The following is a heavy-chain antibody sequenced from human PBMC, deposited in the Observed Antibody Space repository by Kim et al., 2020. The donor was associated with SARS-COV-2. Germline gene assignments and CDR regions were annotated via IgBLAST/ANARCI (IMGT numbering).Heavy chain of an antibody. Sequence: GGSLRLSCAASGFIFSSYWMTWVRQAPGKGLEWVANIKHDGSEKSYVDSVKGRFTISRDNAKNSLYLQMNTLRAEDTAVYYCTRIGVRYGYYFDSWGQGTLVTVSS. J-gene: IGHJ4*02. CDR2: IKHDGSEK. V-gene: IGHV3-7*01. CDR1: GFIFSSYW. CDR3: TRIGVRYGYYFDS. D-gene: IGHD3-10*01.